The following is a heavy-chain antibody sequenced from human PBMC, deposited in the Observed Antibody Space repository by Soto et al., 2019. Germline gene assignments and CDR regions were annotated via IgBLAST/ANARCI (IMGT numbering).Heavy chain of an antibody. J-gene: IGHJ4*02. V-gene: IGHV1-18*01. Sequence: ASVKVSCKASGGTFSSYAITWVRQAPGQGLEWMGWIRAYNGNTNYAQKLQGRVTMTTDTSTSTAYMELRSLRSDDTAVYYCARDAPPEDYWGQGTLVTV. CDR2: IRAYNGNT. CDR1: GGTFSSYA. CDR3: ARDAPPEDY.